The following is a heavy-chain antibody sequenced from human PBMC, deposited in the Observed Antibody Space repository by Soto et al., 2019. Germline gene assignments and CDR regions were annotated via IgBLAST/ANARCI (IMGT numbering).Heavy chain of an antibody. CDR1: GGSISSGGYY. J-gene: IGHJ3*02. V-gene: IGHV4-31*03. Sequence: SETLSLTCTVSGGSISSGGYYWSWIRQHPGKGLEWIGYIYYSGSTYYNPSLKSRVTISVDTSKNQFSLKLSSVTAADTAVYYCARTTVTDDAFDIWGQGTMVTVSS. CDR3: ARTTVTDDAFDI. CDR2: IYYSGST. D-gene: IGHD4-17*01.